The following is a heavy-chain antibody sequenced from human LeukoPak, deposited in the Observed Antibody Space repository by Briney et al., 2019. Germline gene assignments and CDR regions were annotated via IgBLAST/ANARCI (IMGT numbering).Heavy chain of an antibody. D-gene: IGHD6-13*01. V-gene: IGHV4-59*01. CDR3: ARGVYIAAAQYGF. J-gene: IGHJ4*02. CDR2: IYYSGAT. CDR1: GGSISTYF. Sequence: SETLSLTCTVSGGSISTYFWNWIRQPPGKGLEWIGYIYYSGATNYNPSLKSRVTISVDTSKNQFSLKLSSVTAADTAVYYCARGVYIAAAQYGFWGQGTLVTVSS.